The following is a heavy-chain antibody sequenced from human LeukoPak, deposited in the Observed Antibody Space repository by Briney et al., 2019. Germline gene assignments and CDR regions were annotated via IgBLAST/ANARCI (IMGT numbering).Heavy chain of an antibody. CDR1: GGSFSGYY. D-gene: IGHD6-19*01. CDR3: ARQWLVRAAFDI. Sequence: SETLSLTCAVYGGSFSGYYWSWIRQPPGKGLEWIGEINHSGSTNYNPSLKSRVTISVDTSKNQFSLKLSSVTAADTAVYYCARQWLVRAAFDIWGQGTMVTVSS. CDR2: INHSGST. V-gene: IGHV4-34*01. J-gene: IGHJ3*02.